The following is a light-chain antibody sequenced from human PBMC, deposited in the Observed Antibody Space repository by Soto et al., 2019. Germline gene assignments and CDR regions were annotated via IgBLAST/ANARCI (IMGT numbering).Light chain of an antibody. Sequence: EIVMTQSPVTLSLSPGERATLSCRASQTISYNLAWYQQKPGQAPRLLIYGASTRATGIPARFSGSGSGTEYTLTIRSLQSEDFAVYYCQQYNYWPPVTFGGGTRVEIK. CDR2: GAS. CDR1: QTISYN. V-gene: IGKV3-15*01. CDR3: QQYNYWPPVT. J-gene: IGKJ4*01.